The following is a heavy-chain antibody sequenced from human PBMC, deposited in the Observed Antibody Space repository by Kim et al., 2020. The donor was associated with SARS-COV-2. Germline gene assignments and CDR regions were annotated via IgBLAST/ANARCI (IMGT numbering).Heavy chain of an antibody. V-gene: IGHV3-23*01. J-gene: IGHJ6*02. CDR3: AKVVVMDDYNYYYYYGMDV. CDR1: GFTFDIYA. CDR2: LSGGGVNK. Sequence: GGSLRLSCVASGFTFDIYAWTWVRQAPGKGLGWVSVLSGGGVNKFYADSVGGRFTISRDNSKNTLFLQMNSLRDEDTALYYCAKVVVMDDYNYYYYYGMDVWGQGTTVTVSS. D-gene: IGHD3-16*01.